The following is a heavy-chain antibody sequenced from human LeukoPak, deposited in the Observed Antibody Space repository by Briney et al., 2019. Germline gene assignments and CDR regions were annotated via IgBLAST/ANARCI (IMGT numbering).Heavy chain of an antibody. CDR2: IYYSGSA. Sequence: SETLSLTCTVSGGSISRTTYYWGWVRQPPGKGLEWIGSIYYSGSAYYNPSLKSRITMSVDASKNRFSPKLSSVTAADTAVYYCARGVGCYGDSGFYFDYWGQGTRVTVSS. V-gene: IGHV4-39*01. J-gene: IGHJ4*02. CDR1: GGSISRTTYY. D-gene: IGHD4-17*01. CDR3: ARGVGCYGDSGFYFDY.